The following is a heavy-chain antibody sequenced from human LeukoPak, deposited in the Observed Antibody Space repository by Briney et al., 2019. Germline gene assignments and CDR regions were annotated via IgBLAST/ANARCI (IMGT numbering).Heavy chain of an antibody. CDR1: GFSFSSYA. CDR3: AKDRIGTYYFFDS. Sequence: GGSLRLSCTASGFSFSSYAMTWVRWAPGKGLEWVSALSGTGGTRYYANSGKGRFTISRDNSKNTVYLQMNSLRADDTAVYYCAKDRIGTYYFFDSWGQGTLVTVSS. V-gene: IGHV3-23*01. J-gene: IGHJ4*02. D-gene: IGHD3-10*01. CDR2: LSGTGGTR.